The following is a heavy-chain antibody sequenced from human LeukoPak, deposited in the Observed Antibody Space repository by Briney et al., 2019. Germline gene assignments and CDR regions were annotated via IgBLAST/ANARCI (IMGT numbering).Heavy chain of an antibody. J-gene: IGHJ3*02. CDR2: ISSSSSYI. V-gene: IGHV3-21*01. Sequence: GGSLRLSCAASGFTFSSYSMNWVRQAPGKGLEWVSSISSSSSYIYYADSVKGRFTISRDNAKNSLYLQMNSQRAEGTAVYYCAREQPDYGDYVGEAFDIWGQGTMVTVSS. CDR1: GFTFSSYS. D-gene: IGHD4-17*01. CDR3: AREQPDYGDYVGEAFDI.